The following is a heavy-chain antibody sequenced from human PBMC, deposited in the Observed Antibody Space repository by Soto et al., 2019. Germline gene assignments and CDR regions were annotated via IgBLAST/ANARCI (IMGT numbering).Heavy chain of an antibody. J-gene: IGHJ6*02. V-gene: IGHV3-23*01. CDR3: AKYRATGDYYYYGMDV. Sequence: PGGSLRLSCAASGFTFSSYAMSWVRQAPGKGLEWVSAISGSGGSTYYADSVKGRFTISRDNSKNTLYLQMNSLRAEDTAVYYCAKYRATGDYYYYGMDVWGQGTTVTVSS. D-gene: IGHD1-1*01. CDR2: ISGSGGST. CDR1: GFTFSSYA.